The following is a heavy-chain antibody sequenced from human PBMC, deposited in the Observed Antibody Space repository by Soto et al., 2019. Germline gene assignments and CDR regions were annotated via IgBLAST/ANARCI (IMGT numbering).Heavy chain of an antibody. J-gene: IGHJ6*02. CDR1: GGCLNRGASY. CDR2: IYYSGST. D-gene: IGHD3-9*01. CDR3: ARVPILTGYSGRGGMDV. V-gene: IGHV4-31*03. Sequence: SDTMAITCTVSGGCLNRGASYWIWNRQQPGKGLEWIGYIYYSGSTYYNPSLKSRVTISVDTSKNQFSLKLSSVTAADTAVYYCARVPILTGYSGRGGMDVWGQGTTVTVSS.